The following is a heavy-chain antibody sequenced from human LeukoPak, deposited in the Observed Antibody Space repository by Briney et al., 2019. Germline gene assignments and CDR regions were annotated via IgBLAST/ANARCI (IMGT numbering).Heavy chain of an antibody. J-gene: IGHJ4*02. CDR2: ISWNSGSI. D-gene: IGHD1-26*01. Sequence: PGGSLRLSCAASGFTFDDYAMHWVRQAPGKGLEWVSGISWNSGSIGYADSVKGRFTISRDNAKNSLYLQMNSLRAEDTALYYCAKGLVGATNLGVDYWGQGTLVTVSS. CDR3: AKGLVGATNLGVDY. CDR1: GFTFDDYA. V-gene: IGHV3-9*01.